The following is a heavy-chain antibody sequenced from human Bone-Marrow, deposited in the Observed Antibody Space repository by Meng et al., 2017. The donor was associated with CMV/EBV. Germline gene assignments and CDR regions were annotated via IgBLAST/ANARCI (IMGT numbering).Heavy chain of an antibody. CDR3: ARDED. J-gene: IGHJ4*02. CDR2: IKQDGSEK. CDR1: GFTFSYSW. V-gene: IGHV3-7*01. Sequence: GESLKISCAGSGFTFSYSWMSWVRQAPGKVLEWVANIKQDGSEKYYVDSVKGRFTISRDNAKNSLYLQMNSLRAEDTAVYYCARDEDWGQGTLVTVSS.